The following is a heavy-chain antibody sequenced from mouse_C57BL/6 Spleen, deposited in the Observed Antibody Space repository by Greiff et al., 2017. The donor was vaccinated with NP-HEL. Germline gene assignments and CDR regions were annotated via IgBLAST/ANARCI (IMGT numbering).Heavy chain of an antibody. Sequence: QVQLQQPGAELVKPGASVKMSCKASGYTFTSYWITWVKQRPGQGLEWIGDIYPGSGSTNYNEKFKSKATLTVDTSSSTAYMQLSSLTSEDSAVYYCARKDTTVVAGDAMDYWGQGTSVTVSS. V-gene: IGHV1-55*01. D-gene: IGHD1-1*01. CDR3: ARKDTTVVAGDAMDY. CDR1: GYTFTSYW. J-gene: IGHJ4*01. CDR2: IYPGSGST.